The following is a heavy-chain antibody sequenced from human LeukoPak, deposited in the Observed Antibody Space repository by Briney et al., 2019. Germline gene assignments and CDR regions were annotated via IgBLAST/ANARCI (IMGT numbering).Heavy chain of an antibody. CDR1: GFTFSSYA. J-gene: IGHJ4*02. Sequence: GGSLRLSCVASGFTFSSYAMSWVRQGPGKGLEWVSGISGSGGSTDYADSVKGRFTISRDNSKNTLYLQMNSLRAEDTAIYYCAKDRRVRGVTNFDYWGQGTLVTVSS. V-gene: IGHV3-23*01. D-gene: IGHD3-10*02. CDR3: AKDRRVRGVTNFDY. CDR2: ISGSGGST.